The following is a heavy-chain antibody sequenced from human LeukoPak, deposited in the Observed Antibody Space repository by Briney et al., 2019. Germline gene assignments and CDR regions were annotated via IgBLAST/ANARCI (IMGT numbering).Heavy chain of an antibody. CDR3: ARGPRLFNTATAYYYYYGMDV. V-gene: IGHV4-39*07. CDR1: GGSISSSSYY. Sequence: SETLSLTCTVSGGSISSSSYYWGWIRQPPGKGLEWIGSIYYSGSTYYNPSLKSRVTISVDTSKNQFSLKLSSVTAADTAVYYCARGPRLFNTATAYYYYYGMDVWGQGTTVTVSS. J-gene: IGHJ6*02. D-gene: IGHD1-1*01. CDR2: IYYSGST.